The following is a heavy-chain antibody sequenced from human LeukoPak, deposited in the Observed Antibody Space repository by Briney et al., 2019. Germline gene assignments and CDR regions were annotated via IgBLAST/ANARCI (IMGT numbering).Heavy chain of an antibody. Sequence: GGSLRLSCAASGFTVSSNHMNWVRQAPGKGLEWVSVIYSGGDTYYADSVKGRFTMSRDNSKNTLYLQMNSLRAEDTALYYCARGLLWLGELSGGDYWGQGTLVTVSS. CDR2: IYSGGDT. CDR3: ARGLLWLGELSGGDY. D-gene: IGHD3-10*01. V-gene: IGHV3-53*01. J-gene: IGHJ4*02. CDR1: GFTVSSNH.